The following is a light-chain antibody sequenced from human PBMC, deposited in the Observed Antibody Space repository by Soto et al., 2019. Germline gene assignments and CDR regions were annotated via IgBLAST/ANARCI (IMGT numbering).Light chain of an antibody. CDR3: QDYNSYYLR. J-gene: IGKJ1*01. V-gene: IGKV1-5*03. Sequence: DIQMTQSPSTLSASLGDRVTITCRASQSISSWVAWYQQKPGKAPKLLIYKASTLESGVPSRFSGGGSGTEFTLTISSLQSDVFATYYYQDYNSYYLRFGQETKVDIK. CDR1: QSISSW. CDR2: KAS.